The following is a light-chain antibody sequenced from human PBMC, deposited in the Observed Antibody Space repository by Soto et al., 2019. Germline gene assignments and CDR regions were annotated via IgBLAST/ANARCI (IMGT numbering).Light chain of an antibody. Sequence: QSALTQPPSASGSPGQSVTISCTGTKSDIGVYDFVSWYQHHPGKAPRLIIYEGIKRPSGVSNRFSGSNSGSTASLTISGLQAEDEADYYCCSYVGATTYVFGTGTKVTVL. CDR1: KSDIGVYDF. CDR3: CSYVGATTYV. CDR2: EGI. J-gene: IGLJ1*01. V-gene: IGLV2-23*01.